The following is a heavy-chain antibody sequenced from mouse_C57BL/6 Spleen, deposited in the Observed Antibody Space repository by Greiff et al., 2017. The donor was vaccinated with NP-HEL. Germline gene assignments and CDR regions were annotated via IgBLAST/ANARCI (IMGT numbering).Heavy chain of an antibody. V-gene: IGHV1-42*01. J-gene: IGHJ4*01. Sequence: EVQLQQSGPELVKPGASVKISCKASGYSFTGYYMNWVKQSPEKSLEWIGEINPSTGGTTYNQKFKAKATLTVDKSSSTAYMQLKSLTSEDSAVYYCARGHLIYYGNDESAMDYWGQGTSVTVSS. CDR1: GYSFTGYY. CDR2: INPSTGGT. D-gene: IGHD2-2*01. CDR3: ARGHLIYYGNDESAMDY.